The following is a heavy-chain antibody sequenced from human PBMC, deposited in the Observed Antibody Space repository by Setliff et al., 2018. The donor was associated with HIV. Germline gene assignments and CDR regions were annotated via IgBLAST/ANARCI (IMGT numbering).Heavy chain of an antibody. J-gene: IGHJ5*02. Sequence: PSETLSLTCTVSGGSISSTNYFWGWIRQPPGKGLEWIGTIYYHGSTYYNPSLKSRITISVDTSKNHFSLKLGFVTAADTAVYYCARYTSKVDWFDPWGQGTLVTVSS. CDR1: GGSISSTNYF. CDR2: IYYHGST. CDR3: ARYTSKVDWFDP. V-gene: IGHV4-39*07. D-gene: IGHD2-2*02.